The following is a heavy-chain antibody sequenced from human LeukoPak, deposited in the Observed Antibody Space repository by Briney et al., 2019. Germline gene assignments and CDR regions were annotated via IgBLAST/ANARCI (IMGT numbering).Heavy chain of an antibody. CDR1: GFIFSTYA. J-gene: IGHJ4*02. Sequence: GGSLRLSCTASGFIFSTYAMSWVRQAPGKGLEWVAVISYDGNNKYYADSVKGRFTISRDNSKNTLYLQMNSLRAEDTAVYYCAKDFGSSGWYGNFDYWGQGTLVTVSS. D-gene: IGHD6-19*01. CDR3: AKDFGSSGWYGNFDY. V-gene: IGHV3-30*18. CDR2: ISYDGNNK.